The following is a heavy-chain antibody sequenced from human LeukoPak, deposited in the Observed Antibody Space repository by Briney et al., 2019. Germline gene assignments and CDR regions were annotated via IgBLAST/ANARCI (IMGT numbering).Heavy chain of an antibody. CDR3: AKDSFAVPAAAMDV. Sequence: PGRSLRLSCTASGFILNSNHMNWVRQAPGKGLEWVSVIYTGGSTFYADSVKGRFTISRGNAKNSLYLQMNSLRAEDMALYYCAKDSFAVPAAAMDVWGKGTTVTVSS. J-gene: IGHJ6*03. CDR1: GFILNSNH. CDR2: IYTGGST. V-gene: IGHV3-53*05. D-gene: IGHD2-2*01.